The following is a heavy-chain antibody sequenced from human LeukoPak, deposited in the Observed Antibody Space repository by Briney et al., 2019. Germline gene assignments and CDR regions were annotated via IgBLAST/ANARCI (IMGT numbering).Heavy chain of an antibody. Sequence: GGPLRLSCAASGFTFNKYDMHWIRQAPGKGLEWLAVISSDGSNQYYTDSVKGRFTISRDDSKNTLYLQLDSLRAEDTAVYYCASWGDFWGQGTLVTVSS. CDR1: GFTFNKYD. J-gene: IGHJ4*02. CDR3: ASWGDF. D-gene: IGHD7-27*01. V-gene: IGHV3-30-3*01. CDR2: ISSDGSNQ.